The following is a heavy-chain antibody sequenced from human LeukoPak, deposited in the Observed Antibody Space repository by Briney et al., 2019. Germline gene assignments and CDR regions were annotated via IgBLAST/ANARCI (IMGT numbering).Heavy chain of an antibody. CDR3: ARGIYDILTGYYPLDY. D-gene: IGHD3-9*01. J-gene: IGHJ4*02. V-gene: IGHV1-8*01. CDR2: MNPNSGNT. CDR1: GYTFTSYD. Sequence: ASVKVSCKASGYTFTSYDINWVRQATGQGLEWMGWMNPNSGNTGYAQKFQGRVTMTRNTSISTAHMELSSLRSEDTAVYYCARGIYDILTGYYPLDYWGQGTLVTVSS.